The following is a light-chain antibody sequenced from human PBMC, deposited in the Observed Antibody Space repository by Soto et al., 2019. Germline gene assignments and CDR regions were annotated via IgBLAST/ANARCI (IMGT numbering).Light chain of an antibody. V-gene: IGKV3-11*01. CDR3: QQRSNLLT. J-gene: IGKJ4*01. Sequence: EIVLTQSPGTLSLSPGERATLSCRASQSVSSYLAWYQQKPGQAPRLLIYHASNRATGIPARFSGSGSGTDFTLTINSLEPEDFAVYYCQQRSNLLTFGGGTKVDIK. CDR1: QSVSSY. CDR2: HAS.